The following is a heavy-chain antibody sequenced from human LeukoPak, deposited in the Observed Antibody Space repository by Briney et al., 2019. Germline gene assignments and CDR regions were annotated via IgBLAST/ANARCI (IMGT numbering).Heavy chain of an antibody. J-gene: IGHJ5*02. CDR3: ARDRAAGSDWLDP. CDR1: GGSIGLYH. V-gene: IGHV4-59*01. CDR2: TYYNGST. D-gene: IGHD3-10*01. Sequence: PSETLSLTCTVSGGSIGLYHWSWIRQPPGKGLEWIGYTYYNGSTKYNPSLKSRLTMSVDTSKKQFSLNMTSMTAADTAVYYCARDRAAGSDWLDPWGQGTLVTVSS.